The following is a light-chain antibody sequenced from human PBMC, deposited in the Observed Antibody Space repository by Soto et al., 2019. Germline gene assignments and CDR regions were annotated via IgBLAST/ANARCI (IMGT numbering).Light chain of an antibody. CDR3: QQYGNSPFT. J-gene: IGKJ3*01. CDR1: QSISSNY. Sequence: EIVLTQSPGTLSLSPGERASLSCRASQSISSNYLTWYQQKPGQAPRLLIYGASSRATGIPDRFSGSGSGTDFTLTISRQEPEDFPVYYCQQYGNSPFTFGPGTKVDIK. CDR2: GAS. V-gene: IGKV3-20*01.